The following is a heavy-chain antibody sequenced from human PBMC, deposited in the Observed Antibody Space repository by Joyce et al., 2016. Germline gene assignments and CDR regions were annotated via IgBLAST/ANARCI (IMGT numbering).Heavy chain of an antibody. CDR3: ARDIVAVPAAPDDAFDL. CDR2: FYSSGST. D-gene: IGHD2-2*01. Sequence: QVQLQESGPGLVKPSETLSLICSVSGGSINDYYWNWIRQPAGKGLEGIGRFYSSGSTKYNPSLQSRVTMSVYTSKNQFSLRLSSVTAADTAVYFCARDIVAVPAAPDDAFDLWGQGTMVTVFS. V-gene: IGHV4-4*07. CDR1: GGSINDYY. J-gene: IGHJ3*01.